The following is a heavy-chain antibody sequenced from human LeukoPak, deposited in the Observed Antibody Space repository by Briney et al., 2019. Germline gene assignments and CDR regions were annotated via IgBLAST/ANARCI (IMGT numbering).Heavy chain of an antibody. J-gene: IGHJ5*02. V-gene: IGHV4-34*01. CDR3: ARTYDFWSGPNWFDP. D-gene: IGHD3-3*01. CDR2: INHSGST. CDR1: GGSFSGYY. Sequence: SSETLSLTCAVYGGSFSGYYWSWIRQPPGKGLEWIGEINHSGSTNYNPSLKGRVTISVDTSKNQFSLKLSSVTAADTAVYYCARTYDFWSGPNWFDPWGQGTLVTVSS.